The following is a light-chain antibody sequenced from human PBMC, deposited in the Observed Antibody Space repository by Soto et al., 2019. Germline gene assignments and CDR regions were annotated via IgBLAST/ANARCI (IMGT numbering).Light chain of an antibody. J-gene: IGKJ1*01. CDR2: KTS. Sequence: DIQLTQSPSTLSASVGDRVTITCRASQSISSWLAWYQQKPGKAPKFLIYKTSNLESGVPSRFNGSGSGTEFNLTISSLQPDNFATYYCQYYNNYCWTFGQGTKVEIK. V-gene: IGKV1-5*03. CDR1: QSISSW. CDR3: QYYNNYCWT.